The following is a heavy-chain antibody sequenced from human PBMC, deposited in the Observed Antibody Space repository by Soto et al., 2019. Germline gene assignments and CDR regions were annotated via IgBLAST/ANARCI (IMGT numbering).Heavy chain of an antibody. J-gene: IGHJ4*02. CDR3: ATSLPSSSWSFDY. V-gene: IGHV1-24*01. D-gene: IGHD6-13*01. CDR2: FDPEDGET. CDR1: GYTITELS. Sequence: SVKPSWKVPGYTITELSMHWARQAPGKGLEWMGGFDPEDGETIYAQKFQGRVTMTEDTSTDTAYMELSSLRSEDTAVYYCATSLPSSSWSFDYWGQGTLVTVSS.